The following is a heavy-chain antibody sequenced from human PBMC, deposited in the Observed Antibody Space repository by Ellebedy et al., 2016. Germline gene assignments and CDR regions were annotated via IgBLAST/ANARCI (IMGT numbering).Heavy chain of an antibody. D-gene: IGHD3-10*01. J-gene: IGHJ6*02. CDR2: INHSGNT. CDR3: ARHGPSGFVGYYYYYGMDV. Sequence: SETLSLTCAVYGGSFSGYYWSWIRQPPGKGLEWIGEINHSGNTYYNPSLKSRVTISVDTSKNQFSLKLSSVTAADTAVYYCARHGPSGFVGYYYYYGMDVWGQGTTVTVSS. CDR1: GGSFSGYY. V-gene: IGHV4-34*01.